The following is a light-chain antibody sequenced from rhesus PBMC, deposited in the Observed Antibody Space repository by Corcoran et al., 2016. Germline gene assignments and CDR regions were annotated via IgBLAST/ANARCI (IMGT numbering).Light chain of an antibody. CDR1: RSDIGGYNF. V-gene: IGLV2-32*01. Sequence: QAALTQPRSVSGSPGQSVTISCTGTRSDIGGYNFVSWYQMHPGTAPRLMIYEVSKRPSGVSDRFSGSKSGNTASLTISGLQSEDEADYYCCSYAGSYSFYIFGGGTRLTV. CDR2: EVS. J-gene: IGLJ1*01. CDR3: CSYAGSYSFYI.